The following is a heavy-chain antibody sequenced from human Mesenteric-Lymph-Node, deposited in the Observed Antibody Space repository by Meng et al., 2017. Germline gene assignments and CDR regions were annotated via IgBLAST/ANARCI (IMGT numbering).Heavy chain of an antibody. D-gene: IGHD6-6*01. CDR1: GGSFSGYY. CDR3: ARGGDPSIAGYFDL. V-gene: IGHV4-34*01. J-gene: IGHJ2*01. Sequence: GSLRLSCAVYGGSFSGYYWGWIRQPPGKGLEWIGEINHSGSTNYNPSLKSRVTISVDTSKNQFSLKLSSVTAADTAVYYCARGGDPSIAGYFDLWGRGTLVTVSS. CDR2: INHSGST.